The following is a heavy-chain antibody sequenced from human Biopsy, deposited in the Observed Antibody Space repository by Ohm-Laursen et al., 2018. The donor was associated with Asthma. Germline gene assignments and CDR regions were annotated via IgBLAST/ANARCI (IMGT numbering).Heavy chain of an antibody. CDR3: ARGLDYSGRSGFDY. Sequence: SLRLSCAASGFTFSSYGMDWVRQAPGKGLEWVALMPYDGSIKDYADSVKGRFTISRDNSMNTLYLHMNSPRVEDTAVYYCARGLDYSGRSGFDYWGQGTLVTVSS. V-gene: IGHV3-33*05. D-gene: IGHD3-10*01. J-gene: IGHJ4*02. CDR1: GFTFSSYG. CDR2: MPYDGSIK.